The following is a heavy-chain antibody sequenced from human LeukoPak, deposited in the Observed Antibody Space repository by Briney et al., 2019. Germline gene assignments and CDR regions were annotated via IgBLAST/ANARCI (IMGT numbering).Heavy chain of an antibody. V-gene: IGHV4-59*11. Sequence: SETLSLTCTVSGGSFSNHYWSWIRQPPGKGLEWIGYIYHTGSTNYNPSLKSRVTISVDTSKNQFSLKLSSVTAADTAVYYCATGNYVDWFDPWGQGTQVTVSS. J-gene: IGHJ5*02. CDR1: GGSFSNHY. D-gene: IGHD1-7*01. CDR3: ATGNYVDWFDP. CDR2: IYHTGST.